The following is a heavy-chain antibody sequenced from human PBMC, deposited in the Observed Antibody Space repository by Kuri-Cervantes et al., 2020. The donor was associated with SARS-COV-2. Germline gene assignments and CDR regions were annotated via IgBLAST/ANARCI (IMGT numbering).Heavy chain of an antibody. CDR3: ARETSTYSSSIDY. Sequence: SETLSLTCSVSGGSISSGDYYWSWIRQPPGKGLEWIGYISFSGDTYSSPSLKSRLTISVDTSKNQFSLKLSSVTAADTAVYYCARETSTYSSSIDYWGQGTLVTVSS. D-gene: IGHD6-6*01. V-gene: IGHV4-30-4*01. CDR2: ISFSGDT. J-gene: IGHJ4*02. CDR1: GGSISSGDYY.